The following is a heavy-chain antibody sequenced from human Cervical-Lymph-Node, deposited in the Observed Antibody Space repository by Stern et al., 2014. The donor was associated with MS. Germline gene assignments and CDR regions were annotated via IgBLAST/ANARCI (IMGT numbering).Heavy chain of an antibody. CDR3: TKDTYGPEDY. Sequence: VQLVESGGGLVQLGGSLRLSCVASGFTFRNYWMHWVRQGPGKGLVWVARINRDGTTLTHADSVKGRFTISRDNAKNTLYLQMNSLRVEDTAVYYCTKDTYGPEDYWGQGTSVTVSS. CDR1: GFTFRNYW. J-gene: IGHJ4*02. CDR2: INRDGTTL. V-gene: IGHV3-74*02. D-gene: IGHD3-10*01.